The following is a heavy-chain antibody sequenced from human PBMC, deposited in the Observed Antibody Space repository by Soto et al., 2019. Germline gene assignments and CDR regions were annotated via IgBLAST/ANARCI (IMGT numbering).Heavy chain of an antibody. V-gene: IGHV3-23*01. D-gene: IGHD5-18*01. Sequence: PGGSLRLSCAASGFTFSSYAMSWVRQAPGKGLEWVSAISGSGGSTYYADSVKGRFTISRDNSKNTLYLQMNSLRAEDTAVYYCAKVPRGYSYGYVDYWGQGTLVTVSS. CDR2: ISGSGGST. CDR1: GFTFSSYA. J-gene: IGHJ4*02. CDR3: AKVPRGYSYGYVDY.